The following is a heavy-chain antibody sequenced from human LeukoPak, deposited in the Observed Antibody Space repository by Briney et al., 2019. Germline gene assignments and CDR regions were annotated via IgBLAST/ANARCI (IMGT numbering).Heavy chain of an antibody. CDR3: ARASGDYVLGGVQWFDP. D-gene: IGHD4-17*01. CDR2: IYYSGST. Sequence: PSQTLSLTCTVSGGSISSGDYYWSWIRQPPGKGLEWIGYIYYSGSTYYNPSLKSRVTISVDTSKNQFSLKLSSVTAADTAVYYCARASGDYVLGGVQWFDPWGQGTLVTVSS. V-gene: IGHV4-30-4*01. CDR1: GGSISSGDYY. J-gene: IGHJ5*02.